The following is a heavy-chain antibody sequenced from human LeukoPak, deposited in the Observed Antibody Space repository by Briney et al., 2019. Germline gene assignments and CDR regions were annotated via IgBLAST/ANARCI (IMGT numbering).Heavy chain of an antibody. Sequence: SETLSLTCAVSGGSIRDNWWSWVRQPPGKGLEWIGEIHHSGHANYSPSLKSRVSISVDESKNQVSLKVTSVTAADTAVYYCASNGILTAAFSFDYWGQGTLVTVSS. J-gene: IGHJ4*02. CDR3: ASNGILTAAFSFDY. CDR2: IHHSGHA. V-gene: IGHV4-4*02. CDR1: GGSIRDNW. D-gene: IGHD3-9*01.